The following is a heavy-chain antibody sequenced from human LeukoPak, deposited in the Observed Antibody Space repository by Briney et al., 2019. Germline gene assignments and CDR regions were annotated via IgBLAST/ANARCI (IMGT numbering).Heavy chain of an antibody. CDR3: GRDRVYSGSSATDH. CDR2: ISNSGDT. Sequence: SETLSLTCTVSGASISSGRYYWTWIRQRPGEGLEWIGLISNSGDTYYNPSLKSRVTISIEMSKNQFSLRLTSVTAADTALYYCGRDRVYSGSSATDHWGQGTLVTVSS. J-gene: IGHJ4*02. CDR1: GASISSGRYY. D-gene: IGHD1-26*01. V-gene: IGHV4-31*03.